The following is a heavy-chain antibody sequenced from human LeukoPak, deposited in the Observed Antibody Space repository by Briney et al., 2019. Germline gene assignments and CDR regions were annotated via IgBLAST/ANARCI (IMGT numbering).Heavy chain of an antibody. D-gene: IGHD4-17*01. V-gene: IGHV3-66*04. CDR2: IYSGGNT. Sequence: GGSLRLSCAASGFIFSSYSMNWVRQAPGKGLEWGSVIYSGGNTYYADSVTGRFTISRDNSKNTLYLQMSSLKTEDTAVYYCATQAAGDYDPRSLGFFDYWGQGTLVTVSS. CDR3: ATQAAGDYDPRSLGFFDY. J-gene: IGHJ4*02. CDR1: GFIFSSYS.